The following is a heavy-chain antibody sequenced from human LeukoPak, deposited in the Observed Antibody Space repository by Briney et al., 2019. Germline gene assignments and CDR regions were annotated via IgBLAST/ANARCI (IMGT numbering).Heavy chain of an antibody. D-gene: IGHD3-3*01. J-gene: IGHJ4*02. CDR2: MYTDGST. CDR3: ARDSYYDFWSGYYPIDY. CDR1: GFTVSSIY. V-gene: IGHV3-66*01. Sequence: GGSLRLSCAASGFTVSSIYMTWVRQAPGKGLEWVSVMYTDGSTYYADSVKGRFTISRDNAKNSLYLQMNSLRAEDTAVYYCARDSYYDFWSGYYPIDYWGQGTLVTVSS.